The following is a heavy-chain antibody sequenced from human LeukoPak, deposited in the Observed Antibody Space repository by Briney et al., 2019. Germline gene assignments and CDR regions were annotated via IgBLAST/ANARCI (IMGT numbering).Heavy chain of an antibody. D-gene: IGHD2-2*01. J-gene: IGHJ6*02. CDR1: GGSISSYY. V-gene: IGHV4-59*01. CDR3: ASSRPSPMSQPLWHYYYYGMDV. Sequence: SETLSLTCTVSGGSISSYYWSWIRQPPGKGLEWIGYIYYSGSTNYNPSLKSRVTISVDTSKNQFSLKLSSVTAADTAVYYCASSRPSPMSQPLWHYYYYGMDVWGQGTTVTVSS. CDR2: IYYSGST.